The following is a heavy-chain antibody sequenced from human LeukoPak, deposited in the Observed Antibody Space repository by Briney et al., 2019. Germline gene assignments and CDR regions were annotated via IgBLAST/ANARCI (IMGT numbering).Heavy chain of an antibody. Sequence: EASVKVSCKVSGYTLTELSMHWVRQAPGKGLEWMGGFDPEDGETIYAQKFQGRVTMTEDTSTDTAYMELSSLRSDDTAVYYCASPYCSGGSCYGDIGNWFDPWGQGTLVTVSS. CDR1: GYTLTELS. CDR3: ASPYCSGGSCYGDIGNWFDP. CDR2: FDPEDGET. J-gene: IGHJ5*02. D-gene: IGHD2-15*01. V-gene: IGHV1-24*01.